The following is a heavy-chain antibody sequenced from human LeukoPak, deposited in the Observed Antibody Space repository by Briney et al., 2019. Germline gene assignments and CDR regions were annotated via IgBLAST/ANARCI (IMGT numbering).Heavy chain of an antibody. J-gene: IGHJ4*02. Sequence: SETLSLTCTVSGVSISSYYWSWIRQPPGKGLEWIGFIYHNGSTNYNPSLTSRVTISVDTSKNQFSLSLSSVTAADTAVYYCARAREDDYVWGSYRYPQSHYFDYWGQGTLVTVSS. CDR2: IYHNGST. V-gene: IGHV4-59*01. D-gene: IGHD3-16*02. CDR3: ARAREDDYVWGSYRYPQSHYFDY. CDR1: GVSISSYY.